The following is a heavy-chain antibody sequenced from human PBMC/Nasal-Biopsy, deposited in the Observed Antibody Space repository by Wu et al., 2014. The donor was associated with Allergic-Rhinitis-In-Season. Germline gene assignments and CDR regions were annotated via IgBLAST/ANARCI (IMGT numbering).Heavy chain of an antibody. D-gene: IGHD2-8*01. CDR3: AKAIPSSNAVANY. CDR2: ISASGGTT. CDR1: GFTFSSYA. Sequence: LRLSCAASGFTFSSYAINWVRQAPGKGLEWVSAISASGGTTYYADSVRGRFTISRDNSKNTLFLQMNSLRADDTAVYYCAKAIPSSNAVANYWGQGALVTVSS. V-gene: IGHV3-23*01. J-gene: IGHJ4*02.